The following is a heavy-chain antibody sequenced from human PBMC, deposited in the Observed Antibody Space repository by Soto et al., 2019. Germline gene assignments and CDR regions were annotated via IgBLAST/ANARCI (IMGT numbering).Heavy chain of an antibody. J-gene: IGHJ4*02. Sequence: QVQLQESGPGLVKPSQTLSLTCTVSGGSISSGDYYWSWIRQPPGKGLEWIGYIYYSGSTYYNPSRKSRVTITVDTSKNQFSLKLSSVTAADTAVYYRAREGNTVPMITFGGFIVNWGQGTLVTVSS. D-gene: IGHD3-16*02. CDR1: GGSISSGDYY. CDR3: AREGNTVPMITFGGFIVN. V-gene: IGHV4-30-4*01. CDR2: IYYSGST.